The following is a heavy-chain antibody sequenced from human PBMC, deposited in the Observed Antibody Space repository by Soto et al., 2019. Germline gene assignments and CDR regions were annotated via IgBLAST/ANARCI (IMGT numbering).Heavy chain of an antibody. CDR1: GGTFSSSA. CDR2: IIPLFRTP. CDR3: ARDNGRPQLGGNYYYITDV. J-gene: IGHJ6*02. V-gene: IGHV1-69*12. D-gene: IGHD3-3*02. Sequence: QVQLVQSGAEVKEPGSSVKVSCQASGGTFSSSALSWVRQAPGQGLEWMGGIIPLFRTPDYAQQFQGRVTITADESTSTAYMELSSLTSEDTAIYYCARDNGRPQLGGNYYYITDVWGPGTTITVSS.